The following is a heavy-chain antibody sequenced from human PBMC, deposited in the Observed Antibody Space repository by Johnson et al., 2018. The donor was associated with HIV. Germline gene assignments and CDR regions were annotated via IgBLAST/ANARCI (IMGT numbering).Heavy chain of an antibody. D-gene: IGHD6-19*01. CDR1: GFTFSSYG. CDR2: IRYDGSNK. Sequence: QVQLVESGGGVVQPGGSLRLSCAASGFTFSSYGMHWVRQAPGKGLEWVAFIRYDGSNKYYADSVKGRFTISRDNSKNTLYLQMNSLRAEDTAGYNCANKPEQWLVADDACDIWGQGTMVTVSS. V-gene: IGHV3-30*02. J-gene: IGHJ3*02. CDR3: ANKPEQWLVADDACDI.